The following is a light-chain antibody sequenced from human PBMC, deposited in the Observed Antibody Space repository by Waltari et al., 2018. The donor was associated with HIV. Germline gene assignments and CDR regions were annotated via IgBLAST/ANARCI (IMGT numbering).Light chain of an antibody. J-gene: IGLJ3*02. CDR1: NSDVGGYNS. CDR3: SSDSPISTVM. CDR2: VVT. Sequence: QSALTQPASVSGSPGQSLTLSCIGTNSDVGGYNSVSWYQQHPSKAPRLVIYVVTKWPSGISNRVSGSKSGNTTSLTISGLQPEDEADYYCSSDSPISTVMFGGGTKLTVL. V-gene: IGLV2-14*01.